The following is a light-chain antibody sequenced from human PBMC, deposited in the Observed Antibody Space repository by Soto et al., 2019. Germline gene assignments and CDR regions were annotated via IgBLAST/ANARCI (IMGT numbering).Light chain of an antibody. J-gene: IGKJ5*01. CDR2: EAS. Sequence: EIVLTQSPSTLSLSLGARSTLSCRASQSVSRYLAWYQQNPGQAPRLLSDEASNRATGIPARCSGSGSRTDFTRTSSSLEPEDFAVYYCQQRSNWPITFGQGTRLEIK. CDR3: QQRSNWPIT. V-gene: IGKV3-11*01. CDR1: QSVSRY.